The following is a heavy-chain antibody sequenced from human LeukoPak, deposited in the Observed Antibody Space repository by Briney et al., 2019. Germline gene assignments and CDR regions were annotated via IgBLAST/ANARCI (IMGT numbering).Heavy chain of an antibody. J-gene: IGHJ5*02. CDR1: GGSISRSTYS. CDR3: ARKAFSDSGRRFDP. CDR2: IYYSGST. V-gene: IGHV4-39*07. D-gene: IGHD3-10*01. Sequence: PSETLSLTCTVSGGSISRSTYSWGWIRQPPGKGLEWIGNIYYSGSTDYNPSLKSRVTISVDKSRNQFSLKLSSVTAADTAVYYCARKAFSDSGRRFDPWGQGTLVTVSS.